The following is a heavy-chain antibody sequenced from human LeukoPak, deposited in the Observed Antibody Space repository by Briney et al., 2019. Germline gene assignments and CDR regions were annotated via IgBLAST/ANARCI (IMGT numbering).Heavy chain of an antibody. CDR2: MNPGTGNT. V-gene: IGHV1-8*01. CDR1: GYTFHSYD. J-gene: IGHJ5*02. CDR3: VRGRFDP. Sequence: ASVRVSCKASGYTFHSYDVNWVRQASGQGLEWMGWMNPGTGNTGYAPKFLGRVSMTRDTSISTAYIDLNNLTSADTAVYYCVRGRFDPWGQGTQVIVSS.